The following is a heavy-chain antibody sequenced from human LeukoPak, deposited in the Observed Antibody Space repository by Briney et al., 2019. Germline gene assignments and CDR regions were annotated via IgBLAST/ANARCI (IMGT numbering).Heavy chain of an antibody. J-gene: IGHJ4*02. D-gene: IGHD5-18*01. CDR2: MWDDGTNE. CDR1: GFNFGIYG. Sequence: TGGSLRLSCTASGFNFGIYGMHWVRQAPGKGLEWVAVMWDDGTNEHYVESVKGQFTISRDNGKRTLYLQMNSLRAEDTAVYFCSRSNTYGFYWGRGTLVTVSS. V-gene: IGHV3-33*01. CDR3: SRSNTYGFY.